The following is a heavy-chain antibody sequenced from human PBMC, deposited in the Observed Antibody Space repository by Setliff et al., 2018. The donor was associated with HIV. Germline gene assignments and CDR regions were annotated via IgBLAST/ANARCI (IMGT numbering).Heavy chain of an antibody. CDR3: GGNGYYSIDY. D-gene: IGHD3-22*01. CDR2: IYHSGST. Sequence: KPSETLSLTCAVSGGSISSNWWSWVRQSPGKGLEWIGEIYHSGSTHYNPSLQSRVTISVDKSKSQFSLKLNSVTAADTAVYYCGGNGYYSIDYWGQGTLVTSPQ. CDR1: GGSISSNW. V-gene: IGHV4-4*02. J-gene: IGHJ4*02.